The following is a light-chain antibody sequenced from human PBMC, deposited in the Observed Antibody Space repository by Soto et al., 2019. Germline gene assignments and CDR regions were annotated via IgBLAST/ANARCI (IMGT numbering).Light chain of an antibody. CDR2: KAS. CDR1: QSISSW. Sequence: DIEMTQSPSTLSASVGDRVTITCRASQSISSWLAWYQQKPGKAPTLLIYKASTLESGVPVRFSGSGSGTEFTLTISSLQPDDFATYYCQHYKTFGGLTIGGGAQVEIK. J-gene: IGKJ4*01. V-gene: IGKV1-5*03. CDR3: QHYKTFGGLT.